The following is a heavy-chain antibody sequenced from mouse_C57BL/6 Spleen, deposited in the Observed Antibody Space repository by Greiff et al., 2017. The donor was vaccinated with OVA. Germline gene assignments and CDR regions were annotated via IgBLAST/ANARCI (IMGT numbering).Heavy chain of an antibody. CDR1: GYTFTSYW. CDR3: ARSGDDENYAMDY. D-gene: IGHD4-1*01. V-gene: IGHV1-55*01. Sequence: QVQLQQPGAELVKPGASVKMSCKASGYTFTSYWITWVKQRPGQGLEWIGDIYPGSGSTNYNEKFKSKATLTVDTSSSTAYMQLSSLTSEDSAVYYCARSGDDENYAMDYWGQGTSVTVSS. CDR2: IYPGSGST. J-gene: IGHJ4*01.